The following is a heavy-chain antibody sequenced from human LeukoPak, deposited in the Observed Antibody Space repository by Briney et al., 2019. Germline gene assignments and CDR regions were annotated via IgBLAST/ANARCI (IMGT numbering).Heavy chain of an antibody. CDR2: IYSGGST. Sequence: GGSLRLSCAASGFTVSSNYMIWVRQAPGKGLEWLSVIYSGGSTYYADSVKGRFTISRDNSKNTLYLQMNSLRAEDTAVYYCARDAAEYSSGSLDYWGQGTLVTVSS. CDR3: ARDAAEYSSGSLDY. V-gene: IGHV3-53*01. D-gene: IGHD6-19*01. CDR1: GFTVSSNY. J-gene: IGHJ4*02.